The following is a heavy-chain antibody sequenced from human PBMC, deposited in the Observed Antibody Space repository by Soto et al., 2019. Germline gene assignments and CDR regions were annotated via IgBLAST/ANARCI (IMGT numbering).Heavy chain of an antibody. J-gene: IGHJ6*02. CDR1: GYSFTSYW. CDR2: IDPSDSYT. Sequence: GESLKISCKGSGYSFTSYWISWVRQMPGKGLEWMGRIDPSDSYTNYSPSFEGHVTISADKSISTAYLQWSSLRASDTAMYYCARVLRGYSYHHGANYYYGMDVWGQGTTVTVSS. D-gene: IGHD5-18*01. CDR3: ARVLRGYSYHHGANYYYGMDV. V-gene: IGHV5-10-1*01.